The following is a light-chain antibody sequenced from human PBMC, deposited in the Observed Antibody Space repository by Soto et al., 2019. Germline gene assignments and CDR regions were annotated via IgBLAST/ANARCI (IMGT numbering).Light chain of an antibody. CDR2: TAS. Sequence: EIVLTQSPATLSLSPGERATLSCRASQSVSNYLAWYQHKPGQAPRLLIYTASSRATGIPARFSGSGSGTDFTLTISSLEPEDFALYYCQQYGTSPLTFGPGTRVD. V-gene: IGKV3-11*01. J-gene: IGKJ3*01. CDR1: QSVSNY. CDR3: QQYGTSPLT.